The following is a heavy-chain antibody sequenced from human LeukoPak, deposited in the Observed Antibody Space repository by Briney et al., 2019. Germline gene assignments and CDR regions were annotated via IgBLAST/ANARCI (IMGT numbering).Heavy chain of an antibody. V-gene: IGHV4-31*03. CDR2: IYYSGGT. Sequence: SQTLSLTCTLSGGSFSSGFYWSWIRQHPGKGLEWIVYIYYSGGTYYNPSLKSRVSILLDTSKKQFSLKLTSVTVADTAVYYCARAMTSHYFDYWGQGTLVTVSS. CDR1: GGSFSSGFY. CDR3: ARAMTSHYFDY. D-gene: IGHD2-21*02. J-gene: IGHJ4*02.